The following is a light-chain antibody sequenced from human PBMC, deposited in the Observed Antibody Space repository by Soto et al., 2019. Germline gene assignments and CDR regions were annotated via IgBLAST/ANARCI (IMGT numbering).Light chain of an antibody. CDR1: SGSIASHY. V-gene: IGLV6-57*04. J-gene: IGLJ2*01. CDR2: EDN. Sequence: LTQPHSVSESPGKTVTISCTRSSGSIASHYVQWYQQRPGSAPTTVIYEDNQRPSGVPDRFSGSIDSSSNSASLTISGLKTEDEADYYCQSYDSSNPVVFGGGTQLTVL. CDR3: QSYDSSNPVV.